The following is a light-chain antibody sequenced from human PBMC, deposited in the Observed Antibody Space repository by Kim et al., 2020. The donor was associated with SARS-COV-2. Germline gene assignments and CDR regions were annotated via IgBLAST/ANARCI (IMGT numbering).Light chain of an antibody. CDR1: SGMIASHY. Sequence: KELTLAVTRSSGMIASHYVQGYRRRPGTAPATVLYEDDQRPFGVPDRFSGSIDSSADAASLTVSGLKTEDEADYYCRSYGYSDHWVFGGGTQLTVL. J-gene: IGLJ3*02. CDR2: EDD. CDR3: RSYGYSDHWV. V-gene: IGLV6-57*03.